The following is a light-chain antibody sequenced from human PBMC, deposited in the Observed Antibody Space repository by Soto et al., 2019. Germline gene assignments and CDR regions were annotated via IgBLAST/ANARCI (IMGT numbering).Light chain of an antibody. Sequence: DIQMTQYPSTLSSSVGYRFTITCRTSQTISDYLNWYQHKPGKAPKLLISAASSLQSGVPSRFSGSGSGTDFTLTISSLQPEDFATYYCQQSYSTLTFGPGTKVDI. CDR3: QQSYSTLT. V-gene: IGKV1-39*01. CDR1: QTISDY. CDR2: AAS. J-gene: IGKJ3*01.